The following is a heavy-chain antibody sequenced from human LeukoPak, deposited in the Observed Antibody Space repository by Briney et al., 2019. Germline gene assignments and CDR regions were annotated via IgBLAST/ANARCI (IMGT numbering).Heavy chain of an antibody. CDR3: ARALKWFGEPYFDY. CDR2: IYYSGST. J-gene: IGHJ4*02. Sequence: SETLSLTCTVSGYSISSGYYWSWIRQPPGKGLEWIGYIYYSGSTNYNPSLKSRVTISVDTSKNQFSLKLSSVTAADTAVYYCARALKWFGEPYFDYWGQGSLVTVSS. CDR1: GYSISSGYY. V-gene: IGHV4-61*01. D-gene: IGHD3-10*01.